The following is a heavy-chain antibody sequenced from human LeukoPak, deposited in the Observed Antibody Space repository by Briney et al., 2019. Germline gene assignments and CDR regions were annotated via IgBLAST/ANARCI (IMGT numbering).Heavy chain of an antibody. CDR1: GGSISSSSYY. D-gene: IGHD6-13*01. Sequence: SETLSLTCTVSGGSISSSSYYWGWIRQPPGKGLEWIGSIYYSGSTYYNPSLKSRVTISVDTSKNQFSLKLSSVTAADTAVYYCARDQDPKYSSSWFSTRANWFDPWGQGTLVTVSS. CDR2: IYYSGST. J-gene: IGHJ5*02. V-gene: IGHV4-39*07. CDR3: ARDQDPKYSSSWFSTRANWFDP.